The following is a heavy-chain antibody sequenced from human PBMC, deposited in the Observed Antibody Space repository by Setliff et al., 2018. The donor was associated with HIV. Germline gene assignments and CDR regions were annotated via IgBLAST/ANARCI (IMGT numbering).Heavy chain of an antibody. D-gene: IGHD2-15*01. CDR3: AGQDLAEVRWYYMDY. Sequence: SETLSLTCAVSGYSISSGCYWGWIRQPPGKGLEWIGSIYHSGRTYYNPSLKSRVAMSVDTSRNQFSLKLTSVTAADTAVYYCAGQDLAEVRWYYMDYWGQGALVTVSS. CDR1: GYSISSGCY. CDR2: IYHSGRT. J-gene: IGHJ4*02. V-gene: IGHV4-38-2*01.